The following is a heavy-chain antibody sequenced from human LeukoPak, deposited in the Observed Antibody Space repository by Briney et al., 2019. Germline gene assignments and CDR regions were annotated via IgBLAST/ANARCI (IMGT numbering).Heavy chain of an antibody. J-gene: IGHJ4*02. V-gene: IGHV1-8*01. D-gene: IGHD4-23*01. CDR3: ASGKGCNIPDS. CDR1: GYTFTSYV. CDR2: MNPNSGNT. Sequence: SVKVSCKASGYTFTSYVINWVRQATGQGLEWMGWMNPNSGNTGYAQKYQGRVTMTTNTPISTAYMELSSLRSEYTAVHYCASGKGCNIPDSWGQKTLVTVSS.